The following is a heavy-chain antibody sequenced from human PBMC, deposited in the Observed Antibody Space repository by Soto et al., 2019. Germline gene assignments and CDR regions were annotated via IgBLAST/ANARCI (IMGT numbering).Heavy chain of an antibody. J-gene: IGHJ6*02. CDR2: VIPIFGTP. CDR1: GGDFKNFI. V-gene: IGHV1-69*01. Sequence: VQLVQSGAEVRKPGSSVKVSCKASGGDFKNFIIAWVRQAPGHGLEWMGGVIPIFGTPNFVQKFQDRVTTTADEATSTNYMELRSLRSEDTAVYYCARVGSCLSSSCLYYGMDVWGQGTTVIVSS. CDR3: ARVGSCLSSSCLYYGMDV. D-gene: IGHD2-2*01.